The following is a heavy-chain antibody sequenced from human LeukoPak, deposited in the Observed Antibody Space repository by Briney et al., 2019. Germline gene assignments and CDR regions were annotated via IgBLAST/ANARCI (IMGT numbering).Heavy chain of an antibody. Sequence: SETLSLTCTVSGGSISSGSYYWSWIRQPAGKGLEWIGRIYTSGSTNYNPSLKSRVTISVDTSKNQFSLKLSSVTAADTAVYYCARVLWFEGAFDIWGQGTMVTVSS. CDR2: IYTSGST. CDR1: GGSISSGSYY. D-gene: IGHD3-10*01. CDR3: ARVLWFEGAFDI. J-gene: IGHJ3*02. V-gene: IGHV4-61*02.